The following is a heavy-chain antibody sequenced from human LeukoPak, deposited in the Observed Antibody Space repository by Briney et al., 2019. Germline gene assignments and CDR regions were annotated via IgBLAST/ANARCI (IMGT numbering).Heavy chain of an antibody. Sequence: GESLKIPCKGSGYTFTSYWISWVRQMPGKGLEWMGKIDPSDSYTTYNPSFQGHVTISADKSISAAYLQWSSLKASDTAMYYCARHSHYDFWSGYLDYWGQGTLVTVSS. J-gene: IGHJ4*02. D-gene: IGHD3-3*01. V-gene: IGHV5-10-1*01. CDR2: IDPSDSYT. CDR1: GYTFTSYW. CDR3: ARHSHYDFWSGYLDY.